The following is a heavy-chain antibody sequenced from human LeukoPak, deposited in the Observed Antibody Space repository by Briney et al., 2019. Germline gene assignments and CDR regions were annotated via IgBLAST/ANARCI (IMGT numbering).Heavy chain of an antibody. CDR1: GDSVSTNGVA. CDR3: ARGRSSAFDT. CDR2: TYYRSKWYN. Sequence: SQTLSLTCGISGDSVSTNGVAWNWIRQSPSRGLEWLVRTYYRSKWYNDYAVSVKSRITINPETSRNQFSLQLNSVTPEDTAVYYCARGRSSAFDTWGQGTVVTVSS. J-gene: IGHJ3*02. V-gene: IGHV6-1*01.